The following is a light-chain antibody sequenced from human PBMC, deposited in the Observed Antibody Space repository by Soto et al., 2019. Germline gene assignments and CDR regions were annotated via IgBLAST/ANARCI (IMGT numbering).Light chain of an antibody. J-gene: IGKJ3*01. CDR3: QQRNNGIT. CDR2: DAS. Sequence: EIVLTQSPATLSLSPGERATLSCRASQRVSSYLAWYQQKPGQPPRLLIYDASNRAMCIPARFSGSGSETDFTLAISSLEPEDFSVYSCQQRNNGITFGPENKVDVK. V-gene: IGKV3-11*01. CDR1: QRVSSY.